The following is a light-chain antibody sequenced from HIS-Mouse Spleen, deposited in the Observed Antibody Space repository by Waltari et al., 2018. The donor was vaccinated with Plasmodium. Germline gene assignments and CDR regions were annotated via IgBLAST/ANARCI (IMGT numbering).Light chain of an antibody. V-gene: IGKV1-8*01. J-gene: IGKJ2*01. CDR3: QQYYSYPYT. CDR1: QGISSY. CDR2: AAS. Sequence: AIRMTQSPSSFSASTGDRVTITCRASQGISSYLAWYQQKPGKAPKLLIYAASTLQSGVPSRVSGSGSGTDFTLTSSCLQSEDFATYYCQQYYSYPYTFGQGTKLEIK.